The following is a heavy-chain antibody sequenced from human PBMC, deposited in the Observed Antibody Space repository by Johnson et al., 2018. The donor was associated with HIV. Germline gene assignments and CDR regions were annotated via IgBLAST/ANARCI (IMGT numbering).Heavy chain of an antibody. CDR2: IYSGGTT. CDR3: AREDDSSGYYYVFGAFDI. Sequence: VQLVESGGGLVQPGGSLRLSCAASGFTVSSNYVSWVRQAPGKGLEWVSVIYSGGTTYYADSVKGRFTISRDNSKNTVYLQMNSLRVEDTAVYFCAREDDSSGYYYVFGAFDIWGQGTMVTVSS. J-gene: IGHJ3*02. D-gene: IGHD3-22*01. V-gene: IGHV3-66*01. CDR1: GFTVSSNY.